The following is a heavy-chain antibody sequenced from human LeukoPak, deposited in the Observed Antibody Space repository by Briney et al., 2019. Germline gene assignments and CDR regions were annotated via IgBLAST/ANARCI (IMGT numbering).Heavy chain of an antibody. V-gene: IGHV4-34*01. D-gene: IGHD2-2*01. CDR1: GGSFSGYY. J-gene: IGHJ5*02. CDR3: ARGPTVVVPAAGGWFDP. CDR2: INHSGST. Sequence: SETLSLTCAVYGGSFSGYYWSWIRQPPGKGLEWIGEINHSGSTNYNPSLKSRVTISVDTSKNQFPLKLSSVTAADTAVYYCARGPTVVVPAAGGWFDPWGQGTLVTVSS.